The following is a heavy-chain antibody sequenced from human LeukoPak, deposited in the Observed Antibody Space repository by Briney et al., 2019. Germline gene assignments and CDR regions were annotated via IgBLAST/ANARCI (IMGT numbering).Heavy chain of an antibody. CDR3: AKVTAAAGRNY. J-gene: IGHJ4*02. CDR2: ISGSGHDT. D-gene: IGHD6-13*01. CDR1: GFTFSSYA. Sequence: QAGGSLRLSCAASGFTFSSYAMTWVRQAPGKGLDWVAAISGSGHDTYYAGAVKGRFTISRDNSKNTLYLQMHGLRAEDTAIYYCAKVTAAAGRNYWGQGTLVTVSS. V-gene: IGHV3-23*01.